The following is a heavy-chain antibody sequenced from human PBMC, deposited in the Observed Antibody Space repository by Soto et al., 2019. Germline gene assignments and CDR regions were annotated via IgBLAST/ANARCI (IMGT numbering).Heavy chain of an antibody. CDR3: AKDEGHPAGPATKYYGMDV. Sequence: PGGSLRLSCAASGFTFSSYAMSWVRQAPGKGLEWVSAISGSGGSTYYADSVKGRFTISRDNSKNTLYLQMNSLRAEDTAVYYCAKDEGHPAGPATKYYGMDVWGQGTTVTVSS. D-gene: IGHD1-26*01. CDR2: ISGSGGST. V-gene: IGHV3-23*01. CDR1: GFTFSSYA. J-gene: IGHJ6*02.